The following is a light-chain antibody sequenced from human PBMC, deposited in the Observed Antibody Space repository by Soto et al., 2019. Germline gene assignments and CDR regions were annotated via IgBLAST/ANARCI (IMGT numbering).Light chain of an antibody. Sequence: QSALTQPASVSGTPGQSITISCTGRNSDVGIYDFVSWYQHHPGRAPKLIVFEVSHRPSGVSNRSSGSKSGNTASLTISGLQSEDEADYYCISYTSDDVRYVFGTGTKVTVL. J-gene: IGLJ1*01. CDR1: NSDVGIYDF. V-gene: IGLV2-14*01. CDR2: EVS. CDR3: ISYTSDDVRYV.